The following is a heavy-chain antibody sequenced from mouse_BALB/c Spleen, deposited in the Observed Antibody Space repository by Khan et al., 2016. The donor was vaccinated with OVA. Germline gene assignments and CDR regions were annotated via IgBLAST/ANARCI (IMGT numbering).Heavy chain of an antibody. D-gene: IGHD6-1*01. CDR3: KGTGFEAFAF. V-gene: IGHV1-5*01. CDR1: GYIFTDYL. CDR2: IYPGNSDT. Sequence: VQLKQSGTVLARPGASVRMSCKASGYIFTDYLMHWVKQRPGQGLEWIGSIYPGNSDTNYHQKFKGKAKLTLVPSASTAYMDFSSLTDYASAAYYCKGTGFEAFAFWGQGTLVTVSA. J-gene: IGHJ3*01.